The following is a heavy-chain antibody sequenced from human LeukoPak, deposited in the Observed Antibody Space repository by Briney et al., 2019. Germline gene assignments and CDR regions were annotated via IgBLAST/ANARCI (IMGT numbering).Heavy chain of an antibody. CDR1: GFTFSSYG. D-gene: IGHD5-12*01. V-gene: IGHV3-30*02. J-gene: IGHJ6*03. Sequence: GGSLRLSCAASGFTFSSYGMHWVRQAPGKGLEWVAFIRYDGTNKYYADSVKGRFTISRDNSKNTLYLQMNSLRAEDTAVYYCASPDIVATAGLNYYYYYMDVWGKGTTVTVSS. CDR3: ASPDIVATAGLNYYYYYMDV. CDR2: IRYDGTNK.